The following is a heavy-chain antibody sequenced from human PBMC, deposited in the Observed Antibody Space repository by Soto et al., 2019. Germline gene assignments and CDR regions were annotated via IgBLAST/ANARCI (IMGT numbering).Heavy chain of an antibody. Sequence: SVKVSCKASGGTLSSYAISWVRQAPGQGLEWMGGIIPIFGTANYAQKFQGRVTITADESTSTAYMELSSLRSEDTAVYYCARDYSNYGYYYYGMDVWGQVTTVTVS. CDR3: ARDYSNYGYYYYGMDV. CDR1: GGTLSSYA. D-gene: IGHD4-4*01. V-gene: IGHV1-69*13. J-gene: IGHJ6*02. CDR2: IIPIFGTA.